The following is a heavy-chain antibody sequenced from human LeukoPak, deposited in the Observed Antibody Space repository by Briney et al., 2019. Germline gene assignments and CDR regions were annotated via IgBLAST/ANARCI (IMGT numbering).Heavy chain of an antibody. CDR1: GYSFTSYW. D-gene: IGHD2-21*01. J-gene: IGHJ3*02. CDR3: ARHVGAYCGGDCSRGAFDI. Sequence: GEPLKISCKGSGYSFTSYWIGWVRQMPGKALEWMGIIYPGDSDTRYSPSFQGQVTISADKSISTAYLQWSSLKASDTAMYYCARHVGAYCGGDCSRGAFDIWGQGTMVTVSS. CDR2: IYPGDSDT. V-gene: IGHV5-51*01.